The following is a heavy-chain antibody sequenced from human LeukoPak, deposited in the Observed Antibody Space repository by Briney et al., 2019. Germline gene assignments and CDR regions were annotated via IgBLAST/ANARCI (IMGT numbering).Heavy chain of an antibody. D-gene: IGHD1-26*01. CDR2: IYYSGST. CDR1: GGSISSYY. CDR3: ARTIVGVSYYYYYYMDV. V-gene: IGHV4-59*01. J-gene: IGHJ6*03. Sequence: PSETLSLTCTVSGGSISSYYWSWIRQPPGKGLEWIGYIYYSGSTNYNPSLKSRVTISVDTSKNQFSLKLSSVTAADTAVYYCARTIVGVSYYYYYYMDVWGKGTTVTVSS.